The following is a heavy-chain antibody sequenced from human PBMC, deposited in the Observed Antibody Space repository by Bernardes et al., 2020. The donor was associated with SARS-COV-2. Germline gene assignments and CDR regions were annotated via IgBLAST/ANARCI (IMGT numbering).Heavy chain of an antibody. J-gene: IGHJ1*01. V-gene: IGHV3-30*18. D-gene: IGHD3-9*01. CDR3: VKRRAIFELWAGSLDF. CDR2: ISYEGSRK. Sequence: GGSLRLSCAASGFSFNNYGMHWVRQAPGKGLEWVAFISYEGSRKYYLDSLKGRFTVSRDWSKDTLYLEMNSLREDDTAVYYCVKRRAIFELWAGSLDFWGLGTLVIVSS. CDR1: GFSFNNYG.